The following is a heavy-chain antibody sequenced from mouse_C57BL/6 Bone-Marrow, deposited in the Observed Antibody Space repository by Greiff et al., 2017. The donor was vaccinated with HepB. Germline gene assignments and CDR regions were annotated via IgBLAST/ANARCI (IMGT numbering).Heavy chain of an antibody. CDR2: IYPGDGDT. CDR1: GYAFSSSW. CDR3: ARSDSFAY. V-gene: IGHV1-82*01. J-gene: IGHJ3*01. Sequence: VQLQQSGPELVKPGASVKISCKASGYAFSSSWMNWVKQRPGKGLEWIGRIYPGDGDTNYNGKFKGKATLTADKSSSTAYMQLSSLTSEDSAVYFCARSDSFAYWGQGTLVTVSA.